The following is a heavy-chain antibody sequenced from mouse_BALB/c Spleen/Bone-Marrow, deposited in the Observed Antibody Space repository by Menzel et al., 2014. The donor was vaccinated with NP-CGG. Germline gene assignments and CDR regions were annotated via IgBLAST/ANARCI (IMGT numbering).Heavy chain of an antibody. D-gene: IGHD1-3*01. CDR2: IYPGNSDT. Sequence: EVKLMESGTVLARPGASVKMSCKASGYTFTSYWMHWVKQRPGQGLEWIGAIYPGNSDTSYNQKFKGKAKLTAVTSTSTAYMELGSLTNEDSAVYYCTGGKDYYAMDYWGQGTSVTVSS. CDR3: TGGKDYYAMDY. V-gene: IGHV1-5*01. J-gene: IGHJ4*01. CDR1: GYTFTSYW.